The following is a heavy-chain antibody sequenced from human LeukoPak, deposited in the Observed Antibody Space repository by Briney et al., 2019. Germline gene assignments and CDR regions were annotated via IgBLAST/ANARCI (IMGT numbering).Heavy chain of an antibody. J-gene: IGHJ4*02. Sequence: GGSLRLSCAASGFIFSNYGMHWVRQAPGKGLEWVAFISYDGSDKYYADSVKGRFTISRDNSRNTLYLQMNSLRIEDTAVYYCAKIPSSSTYFDYWGQGTLVTVSS. D-gene: IGHD6-6*01. CDR1: GFIFSNYG. CDR2: ISYDGSDK. CDR3: AKIPSSSTYFDY. V-gene: IGHV3-30*02.